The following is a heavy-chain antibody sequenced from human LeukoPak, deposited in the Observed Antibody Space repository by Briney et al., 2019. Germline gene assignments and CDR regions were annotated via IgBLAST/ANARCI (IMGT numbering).Heavy chain of an antibody. J-gene: IGHJ4*02. V-gene: IGHV1-2*02. Sequence: ASVKVSCKASGYTFTSYYMHWVRQAPGQGLEWMGWINPSSGDTKYPQEFQGRVTMTGDTSISTAYMELSRLRSDDTAVYHCARDTLTYDYVWGTIDYWGQGTLVTVSS. D-gene: IGHD3-16*01. CDR1: GYTFTSYY. CDR2: INPSSGDT. CDR3: ARDTLTYDYVWGTIDY.